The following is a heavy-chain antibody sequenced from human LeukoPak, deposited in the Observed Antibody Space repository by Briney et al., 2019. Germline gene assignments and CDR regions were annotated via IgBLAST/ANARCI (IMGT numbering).Heavy chain of an antibody. D-gene: IGHD5-18*01. CDR3: ARAVGYSYGTNGWFDP. Sequence: SETLSLTCTVSGGSISSGGYYWSWIRQHPGKGLEWIGYIYYSGSTYYNPSLKSRVTISVDTSKNQFSLKLSSVTAADTAVYYCARAVGYSYGTNGWFDPWGQGTLVTVSS. CDR1: GGSISSGGYY. CDR2: IYYSGST. J-gene: IGHJ5*02. V-gene: IGHV4-31*03.